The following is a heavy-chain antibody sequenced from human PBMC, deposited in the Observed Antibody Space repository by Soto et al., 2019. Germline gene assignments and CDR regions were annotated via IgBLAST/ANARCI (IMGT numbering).Heavy chain of an antibody. CDR3: AKERRYSFDAFDI. J-gene: IGHJ3*02. CDR2: ISYDGREK. CDR1: GFTFNFFG. Sequence: QEQLVESGGGVVQAGRSLRLSCAASGFTFNFFGMHWVRHAPGKGLEWVAVISYDGREKYYADSVKGRFTMSRDNSKNMVYLEMSSLRPEDTSVYYCAKERRYSFDAFDIWGHGTMVTVSS. D-gene: IGHD5-12*01. V-gene: IGHV3-30*18.